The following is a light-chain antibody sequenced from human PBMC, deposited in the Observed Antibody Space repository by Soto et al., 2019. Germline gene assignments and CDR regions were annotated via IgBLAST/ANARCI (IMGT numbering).Light chain of an antibody. V-gene: IGKV1-5*03. Sequence: DIQMTQSPSTLPASVGDRLTITCRASQSISTWLAWYQQRPGKGPKLLIYKASNLQGGVSSRFSGSESGTEFTLTISGLKPDDFAPYYCQQYYTYPWTFGHGTKLEIK. CDR2: KAS. CDR1: QSISTW. CDR3: QQYYTYPWT. J-gene: IGKJ1*01.